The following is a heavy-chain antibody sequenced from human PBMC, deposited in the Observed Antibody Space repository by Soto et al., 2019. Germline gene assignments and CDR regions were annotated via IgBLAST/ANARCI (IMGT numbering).Heavy chain of an antibody. D-gene: IGHD6-25*01. Sequence: QEEVVQSGPAMKGPGSSVKVSCRASGIMSSGYGFSWVRQAPGQGLEWIGMINPILDSTHYAQNLQGRVSLSVDKSTDTAYLEVTSLRPEDTAIYFCATMKRARLDSWGRGTVVTVSS. CDR1: GIMSSGYG. V-gene: IGHV1-69*09. CDR3: ATMKRARLDS. J-gene: IGHJ4*02. CDR2: INPILDST.